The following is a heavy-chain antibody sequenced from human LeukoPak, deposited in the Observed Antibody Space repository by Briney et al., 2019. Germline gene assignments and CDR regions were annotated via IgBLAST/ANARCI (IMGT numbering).Heavy chain of an antibody. CDR1: GYTFTGYY. D-gene: IGHD5-18*01. Sequence: ASVKVSCKTSGYTFTGYYMHWVRQAPAQGLEWMGWINPNSGGTNYAQKFQGRVTMTRDTSISTAYMELSRLRSDDTAVYYCAVARYSYGSGVFDYWGQGTLVTVSS. V-gene: IGHV1-2*02. CDR2: INPNSGGT. CDR3: AVARYSYGSGVFDY. J-gene: IGHJ4*02.